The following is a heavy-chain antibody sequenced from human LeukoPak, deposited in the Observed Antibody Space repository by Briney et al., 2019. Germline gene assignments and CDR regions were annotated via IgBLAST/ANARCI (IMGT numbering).Heavy chain of an antibody. CDR1: GGSISSGDYY. V-gene: IGHV4-30-4*01. J-gene: IGHJ4*02. CDR2: IYYSGST. Sequence: PSETLSLTCTVSGGSISSGDYYWSWIRQPPGKGLEWIGYIYYSGSTYYNPSLKSRVTISVDTSKNQFSLKLSSVTAADTAVYHCARGVGNFSPSDYWGQGTLVTVSS. CDR3: ARGVGNFSPSDY. D-gene: IGHD2-15*01.